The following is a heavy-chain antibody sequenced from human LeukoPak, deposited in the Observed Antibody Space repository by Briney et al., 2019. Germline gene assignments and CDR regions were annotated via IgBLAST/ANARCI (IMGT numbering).Heavy chain of an antibody. V-gene: IGHV1-69*04. CDR3: ARSAYYYDNSGSRIDY. CDR1: GGTFSSYA. Sequence: SVKVSCKDSGGTFSSYAISWVRQAPGQGLEWMGRIIPILGITNYAQKFQGRVTITADKSTSTAYMELSSLRSEDTAVYYCARSAYYYDNSGSRIDYWGQGTLVTVSS. D-gene: IGHD3-22*01. CDR2: IIPILGIT. J-gene: IGHJ4*02.